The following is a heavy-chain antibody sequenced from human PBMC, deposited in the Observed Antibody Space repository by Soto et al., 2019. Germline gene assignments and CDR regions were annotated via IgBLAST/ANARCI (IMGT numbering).Heavy chain of an antibody. D-gene: IGHD3-22*01. V-gene: IGHV3-33*01. Sequence: GGSLRLSCAASGFTFSSYGMHWVRQAPGKGQERVAVIWYDGSNKYYADSVKGRFTISRDNSKNTLYLQMNSLRAEDTAVYYCARDPHYYDCSGYFDYWGQGTLVTVSS. CDR2: IWYDGSNK. CDR3: ARDPHYYDCSGYFDY. CDR1: GFTFSSYG. J-gene: IGHJ4*02.